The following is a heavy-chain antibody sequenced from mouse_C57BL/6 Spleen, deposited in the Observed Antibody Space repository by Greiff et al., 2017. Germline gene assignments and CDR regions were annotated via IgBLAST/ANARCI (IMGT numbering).Heavy chain of an antibody. CDR1: GYTFTSYW. J-gene: IGHJ3*01. D-gene: IGHD3-1*01. CDR2: IYPGSGST. Sequence: QVQLQQSGAELVKPGASVKMSCKASGYTFTSYWITWVKQRPGQGLEWIGDIYPGSGSTNYNEKFKSKATLAVDTSSSNAYMQLSILTSEDAAVYYCARGRNSGFAYWGQGTLVTVSA. CDR3: ARGRNSGFAY. V-gene: IGHV1-55*01.